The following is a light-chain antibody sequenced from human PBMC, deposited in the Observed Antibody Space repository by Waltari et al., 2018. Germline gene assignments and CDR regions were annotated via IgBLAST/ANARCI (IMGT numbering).Light chain of an antibody. CDR1: SSDVGGYNY. J-gene: IGLJ3*02. Sequence: QSALTQPRSVSGSPGQSVTISCTGTSSDVGGYNYVPWYQHHPGKAPKLMIYDVSKRPSGVPDRFSGAKSGNTASLTISGLQAEDEADYYCCLYAGSYPWVFGGGTKLTVL. CDR2: DVS. V-gene: IGLV2-11*01. CDR3: CLYAGSYPWV.